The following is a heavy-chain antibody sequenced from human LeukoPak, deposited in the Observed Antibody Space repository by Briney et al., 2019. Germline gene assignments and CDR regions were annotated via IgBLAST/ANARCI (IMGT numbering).Heavy chain of an antibody. CDR2: IIPIFGTA. CDR3: ARETYGSGSYPDY. CDR1: GGTFSSYA. Sequence: SVKGSCKASGGTFSSYAISWVRQAPGQGLEWMGGIIPIFGTANYAQKFQGRVTITADKSTSTAYMELSSLRSEDTAVYYCARETYGSGSYPDYWGQGNLVTVSS. D-gene: IGHD3-10*01. V-gene: IGHV1-69*06. J-gene: IGHJ4*02.